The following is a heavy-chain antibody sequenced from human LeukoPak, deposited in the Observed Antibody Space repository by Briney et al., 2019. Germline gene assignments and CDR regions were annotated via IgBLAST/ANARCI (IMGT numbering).Heavy chain of an antibody. V-gene: IGHV3-74*01. D-gene: IGHD1-26*01. CDR2: VNSDGSVT. CDR1: GFTFTNYW. Sequence: GGSLRLSCAASGFTFTNYWILWVRQAPGEGLVWVSRVNSDGSVTRYADSVKGRFTISRDNAKNTVFLQMNSLKTEDTAVYYCARDRGALDSWGQGTLVTVSS. J-gene: IGHJ4*02. CDR3: ARDRGALDS.